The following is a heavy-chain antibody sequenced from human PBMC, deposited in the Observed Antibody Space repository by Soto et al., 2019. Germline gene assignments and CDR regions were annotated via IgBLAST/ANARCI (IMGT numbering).Heavy chain of an antibody. J-gene: IGHJ3*02. D-gene: IGHD1-26*01. CDR3: ARDNGVVGAPGPFAI. V-gene: IGHV1-18*04. CDR1: GYTFTSYG. Sequence: QVQLVQSGAEVKKSGASVKVSCKASGYTFTSYGITWVRQAPGQGLEWMGWISAYNGNTNSAQNFQGRVTMTTDTSTNTGYMELRSLRSDDTAVYYCARDNGVVGAPGPFAIWGQGTMVTVSS. CDR2: ISAYNGNT.